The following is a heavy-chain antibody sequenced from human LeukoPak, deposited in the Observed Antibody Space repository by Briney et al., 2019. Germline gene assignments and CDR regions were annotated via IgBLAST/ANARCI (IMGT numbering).Heavy chain of an antibody. V-gene: IGHV4-59*08. CDR1: GGSISSYY. CDR3: ARHIRLAGKSCFDY. D-gene: IGHD6-19*01. J-gene: IGHJ4*02. Sequence: PSETLSLTCTVSGGSISSYYWRWVRHPPGEGLEWVGYTHYSGSPKMNRSLKSRVTIAVDTSKNQFSLKLNSVTAADTAVYYCARHIRLAGKSCFDYWGEGTLVTVSS. CDR2: THYSGSP.